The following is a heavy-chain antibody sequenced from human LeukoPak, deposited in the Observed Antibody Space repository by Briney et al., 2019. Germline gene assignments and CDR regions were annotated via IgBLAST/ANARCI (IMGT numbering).Heavy chain of an antibody. J-gene: IGHJ4*02. Sequence: GASVKVSCKASGYTFTSYGISWVRQAPGQRLEWMGWINAGNGNTKYSQKFQGRVTITRDTSASTAYMELSSLRSEDTAVYYCARAQQWLVLPYFDYWGQGTLVTVSS. V-gene: IGHV1-3*01. D-gene: IGHD6-19*01. CDR2: INAGNGNT. CDR3: ARAQQWLVLPYFDY. CDR1: GYTFTSYG.